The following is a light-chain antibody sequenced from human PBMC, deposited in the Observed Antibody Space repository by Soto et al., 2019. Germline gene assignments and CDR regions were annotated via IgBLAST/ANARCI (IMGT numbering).Light chain of an antibody. CDR3: QQRSHWPPIT. J-gene: IGKJ5*01. CDR2: GAS. CDR1: QSVSSN. Sequence: EIVRTQYQPTLSVSACGGATRSFSAGQSVSSNLAWYQQKPGQAPRLLVYGASTRATGIPARFSGSGSGKEFTLTVSSLQSDDFAAYYCQQRSHWPPITFGQGTRLEI. V-gene: IGKV3-15*01.